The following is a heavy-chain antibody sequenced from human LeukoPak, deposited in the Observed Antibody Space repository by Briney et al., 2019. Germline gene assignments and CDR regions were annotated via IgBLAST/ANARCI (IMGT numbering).Heavy chain of an antibody. D-gene: IGHD1-26*01. V-gene: IGHV1-18*01. CDR3: ARGDWEPFWY. J-gene: IGHJ4*02. CDR2: ISGDKGNT. Sequence: ASVKVSCKAFGYTFTNYGITWVRHAPGQGLEWLGWISGDKGNTNYAQEVQGRVTMTTDTSTSTAYMELRSLRPDDTAVYFCARGDWEPFWYWGQGTLVTVSS. CDR1: GYTFTNYG.